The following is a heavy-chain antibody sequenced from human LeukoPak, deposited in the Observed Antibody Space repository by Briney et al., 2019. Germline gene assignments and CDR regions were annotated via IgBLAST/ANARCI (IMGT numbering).Heavy chain of an antibody. CDR3: ARPPYYDSSGYYDPRKTRNAFDI. CDR2: ISYSGST. Sequence: PSETLSLTCTVSGGSISSSSHYWGWIRQPPGKGLEWIGSISYSGSTYYNPSLKSRVTKSVDTSKNQFSLKLSSVTAADTAVYYCARPPYYDSSGYYDPRKTRNAFDIWGQGTMVTVSS. J-gene: IGHJ3*02. D-gene: IGHD3-22*01. V-gene: IGHV4-39*07. CDR1: GGSISSSSHY.